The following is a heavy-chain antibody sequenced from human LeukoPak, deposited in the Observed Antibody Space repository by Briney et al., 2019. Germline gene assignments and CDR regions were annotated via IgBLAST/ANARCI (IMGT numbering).Heavy chain of an antibody. CDR3: AREGNGLLSKDLDY. CDR1: RYTFTDYY. CDR2: INPRDGGT. V-gene: IGHV1-2*02. D-gene: IGHD2-15*01. J-gene: IGHJ4*02. Sequence: GASVKDSCKGSRYTFTDYYLHWVRQAPGQGLEWVGYINPRDGGTSSPPNFRGRVTMTTDASSSTVYMELSRLTSDDTAIYYCAREGNGLLSKDLDYWGQGTLVTVSS.